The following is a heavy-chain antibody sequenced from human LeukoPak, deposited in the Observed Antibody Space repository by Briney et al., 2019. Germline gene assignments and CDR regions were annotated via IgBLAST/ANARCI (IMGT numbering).Heavy chain of an antibody. D-gene: IGHD6-19*01. CDR3: ARYSSGWYSGGMDV. V-gene: IGHV1-8*01. J-gene: IGHJ6*02. CDR1: GYTFTSYD. CDR2: MNPNSGNT. Sequence: GASVKVSCKASGYTFTSYDINWVRQATGQGREWMGWMNPNSGNTGYAQKFQGRVTMTRNTSISTAYMELSSLRSEDTAVYYCARYSSGWYSGGMDVWGQGTTVTVSS.